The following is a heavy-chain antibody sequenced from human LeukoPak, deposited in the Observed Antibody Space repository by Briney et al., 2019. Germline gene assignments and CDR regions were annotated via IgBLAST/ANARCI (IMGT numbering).Heavy chain of an antibody. CDR1: GFTFSDYY. V-gene: IGHV3-11*06. CDR3: ARDYSGYDQKDY. Sequence: GGSLRLSRAASGFTFSDYYMSWIRQAPGKGLEWVSYISSSSSYTNYADSVKGRFTISRDNAKNSLYLQMNSLRAEDTAVYYCARDYSGYDQKDYWGQGTLVTVSS. CDR2: ISSSSSYT. D-gene: IGHD5-12*01. J-gene: IGHJ4*02.